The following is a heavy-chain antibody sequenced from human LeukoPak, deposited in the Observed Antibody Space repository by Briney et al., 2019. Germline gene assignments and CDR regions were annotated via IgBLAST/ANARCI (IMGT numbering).Heavy chain of an antibody. CDR2: IYSNGNT. Sequence: SETLSLTCIVSGGSFSSSYWSWIRQPPGKGLEWIAYIYSNGNTNSNPSLKSRVTIAVDTSQSQFSLKLSSVTAADTAAYYCARGRFGLRFLEWLLKFDPWGQGTLVTVSS. CDR3: ARGRFGLRFLEWLLKFDP. V-gene: IGHV4-59*12. D-gene: IGHD3-3*01. J-gene: IGHJ5*02. CDR1: GGSFSSSY.